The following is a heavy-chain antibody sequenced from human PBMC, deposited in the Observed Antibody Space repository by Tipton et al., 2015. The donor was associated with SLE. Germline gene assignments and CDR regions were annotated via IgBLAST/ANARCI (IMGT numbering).Heavy chain of an antibody. CDR3: ANERTGDDAFDI. J-gene: IGHJ3*02. CDR1: GITFRNYW. Sequence: SLRLSCAASGITFRNYWIHWVRQVPGKGLVWVSRINEDGSRIDYADSVKGRFMISRDDAKDTVYLQMNSLRADDTAVYYCANERTGDDAFDIWGRGTMVTVSS. V-gene: IGHV3-74*01. D-gene: IGHD7-27*01. CDR2: INEDGSRI.